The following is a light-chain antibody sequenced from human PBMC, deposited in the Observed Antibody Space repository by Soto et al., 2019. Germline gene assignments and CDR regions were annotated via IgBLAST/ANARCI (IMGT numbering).Light chain of an antibody. CDR2: EGN. V-gene: IGLV2-23*03. Sequence: QSALTQPASVSGSPGQSITISCSGSSNDVGGYNLVSWYQHHPGKAPKLIIYEGNKRPSGVSDRFSGSRSGNTASLTISTRRAEDEADYSCCSFAGGATFVFGGGTKLTVL. CDR3: CSFAGGATFV. J-gene: IGLJ2*01. CDR1: SNDVGGYNL.